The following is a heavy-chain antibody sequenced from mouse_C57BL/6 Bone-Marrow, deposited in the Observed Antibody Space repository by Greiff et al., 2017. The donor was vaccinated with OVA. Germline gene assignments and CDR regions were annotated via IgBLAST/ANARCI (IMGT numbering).Heavy chain of an antibody. CDR1: GYTFTSYW. Sequence: QVQLQQPGAELVMPGASVKLSCKASGYTFTSYWMHWVKQRPGQGLEWIGEIDPSDSYTNYNQKFKGKSTLTVDKSSSTAYMQLSSLTSEDSAVYYWARGPSFYYDYDEGYFDVWGTGTTVTVSS. J-gene: IGHJ1*03. D-gene: IGHD2-4*01. CDR3: ARGPSFYYDYDEGYFDV. CDR2: IDPSDSYT. V-gene: IGHV1-69*01.